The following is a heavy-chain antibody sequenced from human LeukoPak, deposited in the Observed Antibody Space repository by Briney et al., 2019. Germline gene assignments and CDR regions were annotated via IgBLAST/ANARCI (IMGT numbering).Heavy chain of an antibody. J-gene: IGHJ3*02. CDR3: ARGPPKVDAFDI. Sequence: PSETLSLTCNVSGGSIISSSYYWGWIRQPPGKGMGWIGSMYYSGSTYYNPSLKSRVTISIDTSKNQFSLRLSSVTAADTAMYYCARGPPKVDAFDIWGQGTMVTVSS. CDR2: MYYSGST. V-gene: IGHV4-39*07. CDR1: GGSIISSSYY.